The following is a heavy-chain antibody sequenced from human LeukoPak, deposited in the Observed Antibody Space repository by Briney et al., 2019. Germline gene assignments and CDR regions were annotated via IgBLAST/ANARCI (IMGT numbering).Heavy chain of an antibody. Sequence: GGSLRLSCAASGFTFSSYSMNWVRQAPGKGLEWVSSISSSSSYIYYADSVKGRFTISRDNAKNSLYLQMNSLRAEDTAVYYCARGTRDYYGSGSYLEGYWGQGTLVTVSS. V-gene: IGHV3-21*01. D-gene: IGHD3-10*01. CDR3: ARGTRDYYGSGSYLEGY. CDR2: ISSSSSYI. J-gene: IGHJ4*02. CDR1: GFTFSSYS.